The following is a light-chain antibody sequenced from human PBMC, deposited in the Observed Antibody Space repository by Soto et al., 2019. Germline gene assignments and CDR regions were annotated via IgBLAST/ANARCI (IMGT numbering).Light chain of an antibody. Sequence: TQSPDTLSLSPGETATLSCRASQSVSSSVAWYQQKPGKAPKLLIYAASSLQSGVPSRFSGGGSGTEFTLTISSLQPDDFATYFCQQYNDYWTFGQGTKVDIK. J-gene: IGKJ1*01. CDR3: QQYNDYWT. CDR1: QSVSSS. CDR2: AAS. V-gene: IGKV1-5*01.